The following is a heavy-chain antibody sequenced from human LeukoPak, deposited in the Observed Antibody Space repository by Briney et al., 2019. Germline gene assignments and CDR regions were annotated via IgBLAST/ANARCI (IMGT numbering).Heavy chain of an antibody. D-gene: IGHD1-7*01. CDR3: ARVLRGTLDY. V-gene: IGHV3-48*01. Sequence: GGSLRLSCAASGFTSSSYGMHWVRQAPGKGLEWLSYISSSSSTIYYADSVKGRFTISRDNSKNTLYLQMNSLRAEDTAVYYCARVLRGTLDYWGQGTLVTVSS. CDR2: ISSSSSTI. J-gene: IGHJ4*02. CDR1: GFTSSSYG.